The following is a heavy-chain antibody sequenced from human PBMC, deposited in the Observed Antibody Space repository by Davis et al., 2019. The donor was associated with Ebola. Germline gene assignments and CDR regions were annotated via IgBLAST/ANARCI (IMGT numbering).Heavy chain of an antibody. V-gene: IGHV3-21*01. CDR3: ARVSSGRYGMDV. J-gene: IGHJ6*02. CDR2: ISSSSSYI. Sequence: GESLKISCAASGFTFSSYSMNWVRQAPGKGLEWVSSISSSSSYIYYADSVKGRFTISRDNAKNSLYLQMNSLRAEDTAVYYCARVSSGRYGMDVWGQGTTVTVSS. CDR1: GFTFSSYS. D-gene: IGHD6-19*01.